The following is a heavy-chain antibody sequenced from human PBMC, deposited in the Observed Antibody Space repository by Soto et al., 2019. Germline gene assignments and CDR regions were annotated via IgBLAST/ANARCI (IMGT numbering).Heavy chain of an antibody. CDR1: GYTFTSYD. CDR2: MNPNSGNT. V-gene: IGHV1-8*01. J-gene: IGHJ6*03. CDR3: ARVYSSSSFGYYYYYYMDV. Sequence: ASVKVSCKASGYTFTSYDINWVRQATGQGLEWMGWMNPNSGNTGYAQKFQGRVTMTRNTSISTAYMELSSLRSEDTAVYYCARVYSSSSFGYYYYYYMDVSGKGTTVTVS. D-gene: IGHD6-6*01.